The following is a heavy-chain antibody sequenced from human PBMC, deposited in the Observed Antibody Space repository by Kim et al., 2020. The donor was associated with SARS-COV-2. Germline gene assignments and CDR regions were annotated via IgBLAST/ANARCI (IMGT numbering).Heavy chain of an antibody. V-gene: IGHV3-15*01. CDR1: GFTFIDAW. CDR2: LKSKGSGGTT. D-gene: IGHD1-26*01. J-gene: IGHJ6*02. Sequence: GGSLRLSCVASGFTFIDAWMSWVRQAPGKGLEWVCRLKSKGSGGTTAYAAPVKGRFTISRDDSRNTLYMQINTLKNDDTAVYYCAWETYMHYGLDVWGQGTT. CDR3: AWETYMHYGLDV.